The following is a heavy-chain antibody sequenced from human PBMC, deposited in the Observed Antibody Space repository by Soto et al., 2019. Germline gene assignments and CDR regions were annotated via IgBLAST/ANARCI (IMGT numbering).Heavy chain of an antibody. V-gene: IGHV4-59*08. Sequence: SETLSLTCTVSGGSISSYYWSWIRQPPGKGLEWIGYIYYSGSTNYNPSLKSRVTISVDTSKNQFSLKLSSVTAADTALYYCARTTRKLDLYYYYYMDVWGKGTTVTVSS. CDR2: IYYSGST. CDR1: GGSISSYY. J-gene: IGHJ6*03. D-gene: IGHD1-1*01. CDR3: ARTTRKLDLYYYYYMDV.